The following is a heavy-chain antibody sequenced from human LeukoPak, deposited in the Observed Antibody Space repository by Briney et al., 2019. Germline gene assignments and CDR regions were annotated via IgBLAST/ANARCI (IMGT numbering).Heavy chain of an antibody. CDR2: IKSKVDGGTT. J-gene: IGHJ4*02. V-gene: IGHV3-15*01. D-gene: IGHD3-22*01. Sequence: PGGSLRLSCAASGFTFNNAWMSWVRQAPGKGLEWVGRIKSKVDGGTTDYAAPVKGRFTISADDSTNTLYLQMNSLRAEDTAVYYCAKDRYFYDSSGYLDYRGQGTLVTVSS. CDR3: AKDRYFYDSSGYLDY. CDR1: GFTFNNAW.